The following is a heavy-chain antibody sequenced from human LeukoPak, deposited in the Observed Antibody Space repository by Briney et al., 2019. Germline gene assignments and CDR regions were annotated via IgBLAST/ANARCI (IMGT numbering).Heavy chain of an antibody. D-gene: IGHD6-19*01. CDR1: GGTFSRNG. Sequence: SVKVSCKASGGTFSRNGINWVRQAPGQGLEWMGGIIPIFGTPNYAQKFQGRVTMTRNTSISTAYMELSSLRSEDTAVYYCARGRGSGHKENWFDPWGQGTLVTVSS. CDR3: ARGRGSGHKENWFDP. CDR2: IIPIFGTP. J-gene: IGHJ5*02. V-gene: IGHV1-69*05.